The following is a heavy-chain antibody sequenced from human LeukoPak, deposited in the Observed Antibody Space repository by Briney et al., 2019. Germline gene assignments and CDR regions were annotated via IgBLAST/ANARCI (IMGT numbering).Heavy chain of an antibody. J-gene: IGHJ4*02. CDR2: IYYSGST. Sequence: SETLSLTCTVSGGSISSGGYYWSWIRQHPGKGLEWIGSIYYSGSTYYNPSLKSRVTISVDTSKNQFSLKLSSVTAADTAVYYCARELSSGYYHQFDYWGQGTLVTVSS. D-gene: IGHD3-22*01. V-gene: IGHV4-39*07. CDR3: ARELSSGYYHQFDY. CDR1: GGSISSGGYY.